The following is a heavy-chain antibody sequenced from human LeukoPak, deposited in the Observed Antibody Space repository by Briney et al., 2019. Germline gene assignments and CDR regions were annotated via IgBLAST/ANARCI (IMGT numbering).Heavy chain of an antibody. CDR3: ARHCCGWYYFDY. J-gene: IGHJ4*02. D-gene: IGHD6-19*01. CDR1: GGSISSYY. V-gene: IGHV4-59*08. CDR2: IYYSGST. Sequence: SETLSLTCTVSGGSISSYYWSWIRQPPGKGLEWIGYIYYSGSTNYNPSLKSRVTISVDTSKNQFSLKLSSVTAADTAVYYCARHCCGWYYFDYWGQGTLVTVSS.